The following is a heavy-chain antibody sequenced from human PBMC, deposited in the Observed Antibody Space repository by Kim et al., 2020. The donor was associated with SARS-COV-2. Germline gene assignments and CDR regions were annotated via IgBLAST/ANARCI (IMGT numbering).Heavy chain of an antibody. CDR1: GGTFSSYA. J-gene: IGHJ3*02. V-gene: IGHV1-69*13. Sequence: SVKVSCKASGGTFSSYAISWVRQAPGQGLEWMGGIIPIFGTANYAQKFQGRVTITADESTSTAYMELSSLRSEDTAVYYCAREGGGYSGYGEAFDIWGQGTMVTVSS. D-gene: IGHD5-12*01. CDR2: IIPIFGTA. CDR3: AREGGGYSGYGEAFDI.